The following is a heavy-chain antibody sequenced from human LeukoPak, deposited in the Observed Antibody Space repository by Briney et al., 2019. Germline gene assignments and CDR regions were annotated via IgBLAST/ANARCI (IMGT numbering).Heavy chain of an antibody. J-gene: IGHJ4*02. V-gene: IGHV3-74*01. CDR1: GFTFSSYW. CDR3: ARESGYCSATSCYRPEDY. D-gene: IGHD2-2*01. CDR2: INTDGSST. Sequence: GGSLRLSCTASGFTFSSYWMHWVRQAPGKGLVWVSRINTDGSSTRYADSVKGRFTISRDNAKNTLYLQVNNLGAEDTAVYYCARESGYCSATSCYRPEDYWGQGTLVTVSS.